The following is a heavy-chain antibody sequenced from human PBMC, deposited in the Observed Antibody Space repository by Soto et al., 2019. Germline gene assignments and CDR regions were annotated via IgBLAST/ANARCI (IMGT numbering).Heavy chain of an antibody. D-gene: IGHD6-13*01. CDR3: ARGGASSKWLDP. Sequence: PSETLSLTCTVSGGSISSGGYYWSWIRQPAGKGLEWLGRIHDSGSSAYNPSPKSRVTMSTDTSKNQFSLNLNSVTAADTAVYYCARGGASSKWLDPWRQGILVTVSS. CDR2: IHDSGSS. CDR1: GGSISSGGYY. V-gene: IGHV4-61*02. J-gene: IGHJ5*02.